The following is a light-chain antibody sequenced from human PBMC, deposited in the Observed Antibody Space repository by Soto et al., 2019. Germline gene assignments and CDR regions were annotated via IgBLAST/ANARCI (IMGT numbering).Light chain of an antibody. J-gene: IGKJ1*01. V-gene: IGKV3-20*01. CDR1: QSVNRNS. CDR3: QQYAGSTGCT. Sequence: EIVLTQSPGTLSLSPGERAALSCRASQSVNRNSLAWYQQKPGQAPRLLIFGASSRVTGIPDRFSGSGSGTDFTITISGLEPEDFAVYYCQQYAGSTGCTFGPGTKVEFK. CDR2: GAS.